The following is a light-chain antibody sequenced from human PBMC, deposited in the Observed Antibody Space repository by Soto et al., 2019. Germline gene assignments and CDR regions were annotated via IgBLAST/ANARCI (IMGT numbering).Light chain of an antibody. V-gene: IGKV1-8*01. CDR2: AAS. CDR1: QSIGTW. Sequence: AIPMTQSPSTLSASVGDRVTITCGASQSIGTWLAWYQQKPGKAPKLLIYAASTLQSGVPSRFSGSGSGTDFTLTISCLQSEDFATYYCQQYYSYPPWTFGQGTKVDIK. J-gene: IGKJ1*01. CDR3: QQYYSYPPWT.